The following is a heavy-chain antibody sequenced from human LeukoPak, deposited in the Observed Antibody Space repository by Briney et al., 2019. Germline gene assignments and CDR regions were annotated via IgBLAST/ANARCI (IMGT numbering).Heavy chain of an antibody. CDR3: ARGKQQLAY. D-gene: IGHD6-13*01. J-gene: IGHJ4*02. V-gene: IGHV3-66*01. CDR1: GFTVSTNY. CDR2: TYSGGNT. Sequence: PGGSLRLSCAASGFTVSTNYMGWVRQAPGKGLEWVSVTYSGGNTYYADSVKGRFTVSRDNSKNTLYLQMSSLRAEDTAVYYCARGKQQLAYWGQGTLVTVSS.